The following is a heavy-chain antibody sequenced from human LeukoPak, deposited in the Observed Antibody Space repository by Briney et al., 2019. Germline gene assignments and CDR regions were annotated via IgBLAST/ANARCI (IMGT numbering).Heavy chain of an antibody. Sequence: GGSLRLSCAASGFTFSDYYMSWIRQAPGKGLEWVSYISSSGSTIYYADSVKGRFTISRDNAKNSLYLQMNSLRAEDTAVYYCARGLTMVRSLRNDMDVWGQGTTVTVSS. CDR2: ISSSGSTI. CDR3: ARGLTMVRSLRNDMDV. D-gene: IGHD3-10*01. V-gene: IGHV3-11*01. J-gene: IGHJ6*02. CDR1: GFTFSDYY.